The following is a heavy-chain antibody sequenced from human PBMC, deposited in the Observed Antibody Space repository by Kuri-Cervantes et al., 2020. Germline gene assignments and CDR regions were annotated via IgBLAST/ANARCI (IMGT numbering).Heavy chain of an antibody. D-gene: IGHD3-22*01. Sequence: GSLRLSCSISGVSISPYYWSWIRQPPGKGLEWIGSIFYSGNTNYNPSLKSRVTISVDTSKNQFSLKLSSVTAADTAVYYCASRSMIVGRGYFQHWGQGTLVTVSS. CDR3: ASRSMIVGRGYFQH. V-gene: IGHV4-59*01. J-gene: IGHJ1*01. CDR1: GVSISPYY. CDR2: IFYSGNT.